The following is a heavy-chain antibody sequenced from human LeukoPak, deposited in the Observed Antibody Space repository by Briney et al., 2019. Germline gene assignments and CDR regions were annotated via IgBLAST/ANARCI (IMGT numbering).Heavy chain of an antibody. Sequence: ASVKVSCKASGYTFTSYDINWVRQATGQGLEWMGWMNPNSGNTGYAQKFQGRVTMTRNTSISTAYVELSSLRSEDTAVYYCARVIVVVPAAKIWFDPWGQGTLVTVSS. CDR3: ARVIVVVPAAKIWFDP. J-gene: IGHJ5*02. D-gene: IGHD2-2*01. V-gene: IGHV1-8*01. CDR1: GYTFTSYD. CDR2: MNPNSGNT.